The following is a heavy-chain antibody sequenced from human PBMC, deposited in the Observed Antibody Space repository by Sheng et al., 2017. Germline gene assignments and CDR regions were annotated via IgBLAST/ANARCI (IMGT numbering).Heavy chain of an antibody. CDR1: GGSISSYY. Sequence: QVQLHESGPGLVKPSETLSLTCTVSGGSISSYYWNWIRQPPVKGLEWIGYIYYSGSTDYNSSLKSRVTISVDTSKNQFSLKLSSVTAADTAVYYCARGRAGYGGNPDHWGQGTPVTVSS. D-gene: IGHD4-17*01. V-gene: IGHV4-59*01. CDR3: ARGRAGYGGNPDH. CDR2: IYYSGST. J-gene: IGHJ5*02.